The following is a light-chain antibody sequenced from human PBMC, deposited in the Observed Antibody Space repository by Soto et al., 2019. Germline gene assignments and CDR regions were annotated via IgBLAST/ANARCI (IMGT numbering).Light chain of an antibody. CDR3: QQYYSYPIT. CDR1: QGISSY. J-gene: IGKJ5*01. CDR2: AAS. Sequence: AIRMTQSPASFSASTGDRFTITCRASQGISSYLAWYQQKPGKAPKLLIYAASTLQSGVPSRFSGSGSGTDFTLTISCLQSEDFATYYCQQYYSYPITFGQGTRLEI. V-gene: IGKV1-8*01.